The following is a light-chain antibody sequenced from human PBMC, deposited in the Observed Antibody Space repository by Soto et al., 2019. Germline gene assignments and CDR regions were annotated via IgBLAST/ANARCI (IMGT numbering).Light chain of an antibody. CDR3: QQSYSSPWT. J-gene: IGKJ1*01. Sequence: DIQMTQSPSSLSASVGDRITITCRASQNIGAYLNWYQHKPGRARRFLIYSVSTLQSWVPSRFNGSGSGTDFTLTISSLQPEDFASYYCQQSYSSPWTFGQGTKVDIK. CDR2: SVS. CDR1: QNIGAY. V-gene: IGKV1-39*01.